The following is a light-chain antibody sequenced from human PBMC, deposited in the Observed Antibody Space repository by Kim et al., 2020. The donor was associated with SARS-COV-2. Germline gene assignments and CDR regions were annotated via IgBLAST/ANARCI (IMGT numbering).Light chain of an antibody. J-gene: IGKJ1*01. Sequence: PASSHCRSSQSLGHSDGNTYMSWRHQRPGQTPRLLICKVSKRLSGVPDRFSGSGAGTDITLKISRVEAEDVGIYYCMQATEFRWTIGPGTKVDIK. CDR3: MQATEFRWT. V-gene: IGKV2-24*01. CDR1: QSLGHSDGNTY. CDR2: KVS.